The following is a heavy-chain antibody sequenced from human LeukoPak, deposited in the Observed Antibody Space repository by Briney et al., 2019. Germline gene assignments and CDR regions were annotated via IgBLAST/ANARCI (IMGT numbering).Heavy chain of an antibody. D-gene: IGHD2-2*01. J-gene: IGHJ6*03. CDR2: INPNSGGT. CDR3: ARGQAVVLVVPGSPYYYYYMDV. Sequence: GASVKVSCKASGYTFTGYYMHWVRQAPGQGPEWMGWINPNSGGTNYAQKFQGRVTMTRDTSISTAYMELSRLRSDDTAVYYCARGQAVVLVVPGSPYYYYYMDVWGKGTTVTVSS. V-gene: IGHV1-2*02. CDR1: GYTFTGYY.